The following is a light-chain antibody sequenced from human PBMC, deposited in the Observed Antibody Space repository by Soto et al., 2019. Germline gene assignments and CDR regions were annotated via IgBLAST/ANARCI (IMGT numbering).Light chain of an antibody. CDR2: EVS. J-gene: IGKJ1*01. V-gene: IGKV2-29*03. Sequence: IEMTQTPLSLSVTPGQPASISCKSSQTLLHSGGKTFLYWYLQKPGQPPQLLIFEVSSRFSGVPDRFSGSGSGTDFTLKISRVEAEDVGVYYCMQALEIPWTFGQGTTVEIK. CDR3: MQALEIPWT. CDR1: QTLLHSGGKTF.